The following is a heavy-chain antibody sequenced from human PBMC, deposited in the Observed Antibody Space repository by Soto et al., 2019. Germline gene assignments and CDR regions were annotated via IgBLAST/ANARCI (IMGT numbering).Heavy chain of an antibody. D-gene: IGHD2-15*01. J-gene: IGHJ4*02. V-gene: IGHV4-31*01. CDR3: SRGILV. CDR2: ISYGGTT. CDR1: GGSMNSGGYC. Sequence: QVQLQESGPGLVKPSQTLSLTCTVSGGSMNSGGYCWNWIRQHPGEGLEWIGCISYGGTTSYNPSLKSQVTISVDTSKNQFSLKLSSVTAADTAVYYCSRGILVWGQGTLITVSS.